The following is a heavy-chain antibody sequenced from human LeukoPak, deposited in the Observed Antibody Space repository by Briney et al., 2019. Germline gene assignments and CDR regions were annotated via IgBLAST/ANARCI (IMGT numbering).Heavy chain of an antibody. Sequence: GGSLRLSCAASGFTFSRYAMSWVRQAPGKGLEWVSAISGSGGSTYYADSVKGRFTISRDNSKNTLYLQMNSLRAEDTAVYYCAKSREAGYYFDYWGQGTLVTVSS. CDR1: GFTFSRYA. CDR2: ISGSGGST. V-gene: IGHV3-23*01. CDR3: AKSREAGYYFDY. D-gene: IGHD1-26*01. J-gene: IGHJ4*02.